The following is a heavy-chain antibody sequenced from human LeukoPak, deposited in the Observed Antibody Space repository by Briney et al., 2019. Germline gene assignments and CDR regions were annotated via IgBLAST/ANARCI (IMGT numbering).Heavy chain of an antibody. Sequence: SQTLSLTCAVSGGSISSGGYSWSWIQQPPGKGLEWIGYIYHSGSTYYNPSLKSRVSISLDRSKNQFSLKLRSVTAADTVVYYCARATTDNDAFDIWGQGTMVTVSS. CDR1: GGSISSGGYS. CDR3: ARATTDNDAFDI. V-gene: IGHV4-30-2*01. CDR2: IYHSGST. D-gene: IGHD4-17*01. J-gene: IGHJ3*02.